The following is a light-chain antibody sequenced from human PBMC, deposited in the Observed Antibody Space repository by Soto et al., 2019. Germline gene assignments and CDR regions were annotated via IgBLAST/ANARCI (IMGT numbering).Light chain of an antibody. V-gene: IGKV3-11*01. CDR1: QSVSSY. Sequence: EIVLTQSPATLSLSPGERATLSCRASQSVSSYLAWYQQKPGQAPRLLIYDASNRATGIPARFSGSGSGTDITLTISSLEPEDFAVYYRQQLSNGTLTFCGGTKLDIK. J-gene: IGKJ4*01. CDR2: DAS. CDR3: QQLSNGTLT.